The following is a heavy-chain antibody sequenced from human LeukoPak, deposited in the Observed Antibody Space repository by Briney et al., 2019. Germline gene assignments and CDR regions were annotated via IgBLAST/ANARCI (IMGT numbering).Heavy chain of an antibody. CDR3: ATRVGGVVVTAPFDY. CDR1: GYTFTSYG. CDR2: INAYNGNT. D-gene: IGHD2-21*02. J-gene: IGHJ4*02. V-gene: IGHV1-18*04. Sequence: GASVKVSCKASGYTFTSYGISWVRQAPGQGLEWMGWINAYNGNTNYAQKLQGRVTMTTDTSTSTANMELRSLRSDDTAVYYGATRVGGVVVTAPFDYWGQGTLVTVSS.